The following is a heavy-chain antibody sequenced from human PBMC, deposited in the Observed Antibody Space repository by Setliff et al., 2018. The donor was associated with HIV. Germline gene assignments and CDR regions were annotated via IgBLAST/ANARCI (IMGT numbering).Heavy chain of an antibody. CDR3: AKDHATSSWFTALLDY. D-gene: IGHD6-13*01. CDR2: ISGSGDST. J-gene: IGHJ4*02. Sequence: GSLRLSCAPSGFTFGSYAMSWVRQAPGKGLEWVSVISGSGDSTFYADSLKGRFTISRDNSKNSLYLQMISLRAEDTALYYCAKDHATSSWFTALLDYWGQGALVTVSS. CDR1: GFTFGSYA. V-gene: IGHV3-23*01.